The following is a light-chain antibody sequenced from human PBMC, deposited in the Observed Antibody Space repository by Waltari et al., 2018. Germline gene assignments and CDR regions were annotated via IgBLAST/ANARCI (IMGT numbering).Light chain of an antibody. CDR1: QSVSRA. CDR2: GAS. Sequence: SCRARQSVSRALAWYQQKPGQAPRLLIYGASTRATGIPDRFSGSGSGTDFSLTISRLEPDDVAVYYCQHYLRLPVTFGQGTTVEI. CDR3: QHYLRLPVT. J-gene: IGKJ1*01. V-gene: IGKV3-20*01.